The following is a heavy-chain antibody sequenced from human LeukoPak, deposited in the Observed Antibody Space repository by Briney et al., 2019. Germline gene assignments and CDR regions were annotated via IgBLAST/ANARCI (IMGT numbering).Heavy chain of an antibody. CDR3: ASLRVWFGEFSWFDP. V-gene: IGHV4-59*13. Sequence: SETLSLTCTVSGPSISSYSWRWIRQPPGKGREWIGYISYSGSTNYNPSLKSRVTISLDTSKNQFSLRLTSMTAADTAVYYCASLRVWFGEFSWFDPWGQGTLVTVSS. CDR1: GPSISSYS. D-gene: IGHD3-10*01. CDR2: ISYSGST. J-gene: IGHJ5*02.